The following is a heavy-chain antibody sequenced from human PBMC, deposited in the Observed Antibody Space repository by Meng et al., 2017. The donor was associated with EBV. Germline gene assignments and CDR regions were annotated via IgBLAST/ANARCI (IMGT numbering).Heavy chain of an antibody. CDR3: ARDRGGYYDSSGYYAD. J-gene: IGHJ4*02. Sequence: QVQLQESGPGLVKPSGXLSLTCAGPGGSISSSNWWSWVRQPPGKGLEWSGEIYHSGSTNYNPSLKSRVTISVDKSKNQFSLKLSSVTAADTAVYYCARDRGGYYDSSGYYADWGQGTLVTVSS. CDR2: IYHSGST. CDR1: GGSISSSNW. D-gene: IGHD3-22*01. V-gene: IGHV4-4*02.